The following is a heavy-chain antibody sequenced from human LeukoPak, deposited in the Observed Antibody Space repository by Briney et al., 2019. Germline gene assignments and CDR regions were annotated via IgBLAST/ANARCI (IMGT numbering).Heavy chain of an antibody. CDR3: ARGLMRDYYGSGSYYRKHGKFDY. CDR1: GGSFSGYY. D-gene: IGHD3-10*01. Sequence: SETLSLTCAVYGGSFSGYYWSWIRQPPGKGLEWIGEINHSGSTNYNPSLKSRVTISVDTSKNQFSLKLSSVTAADTAVYYCARGLMRDYYGSGSYYRKHGKFDYWGQGTLVTVSS. V-gene: IGHV4-34*01. J-gene: IGHJ4*02. CDR2: INHSGST.